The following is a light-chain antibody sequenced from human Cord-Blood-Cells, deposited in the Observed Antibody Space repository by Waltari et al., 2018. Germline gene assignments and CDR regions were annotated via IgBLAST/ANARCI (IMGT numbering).Light chain of an antibody. CDR3: QQYDNLPYT. Sequence: DIQMTQSPSSLSASVGKKVTLTCQASQDISNYLNWYQQKPGKAPKLLIYDASNLETGVPSRFSGSGSGTDFTFTISSLQPEDIATYYCQQYDNLPYTFGQGTKLEIK. CDR1: QDISNY. V-gene: IGKV1-33*01. CDR2: DAS. J-gene: IGKJ2*01.